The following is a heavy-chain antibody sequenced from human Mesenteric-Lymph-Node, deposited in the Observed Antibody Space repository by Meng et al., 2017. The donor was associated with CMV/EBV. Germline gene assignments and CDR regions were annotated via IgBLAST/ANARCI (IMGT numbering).Heavy chain of an antibody. CDR1: GRSIRINSW. J-gene: IGHJ5*02. CDR3: ASWSAANWFDP. CDR2: IYHSGST. D-gene: IGHD6-13*01. Sequence: FAVSGRSIRINSWWSWVRPPPGKGLEWIGEIYHSGSTNYNPSLKSRVIISVDKSKNQFSLKVSSVTAADTAVYYCASWSAANWFDPWGQGTLVTVSS. V-gene: IGHV4-4*02.